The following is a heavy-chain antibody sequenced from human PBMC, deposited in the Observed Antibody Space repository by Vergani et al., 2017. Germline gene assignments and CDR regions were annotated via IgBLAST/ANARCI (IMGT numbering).Heavy chain of an antibody. Sequence: QVQLVESGGGVVQPGGSLRLSCAASGFTFSSYGMHWVRQAPGKGLEWVAFIRYDGSNKYYADSVKGRFTISRDNSKNTLYLQMNSLRAEDTAVYYCAKSAAGKAPLFDYWGQGTLVTVSS. CDR2: IRYDGSNK. D-gene: IGHD6-19*01. V-gene: IGHV3-30*02. J-gene: IGHJ4*02. CDR1: GFTFSSYG. CDR3: AKSAAGKAPLFDY.